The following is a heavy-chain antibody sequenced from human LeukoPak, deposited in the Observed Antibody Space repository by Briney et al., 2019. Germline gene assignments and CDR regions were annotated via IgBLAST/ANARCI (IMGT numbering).Heavy chain of an antibody. Sequence: PGGSLRLSCAASGFTFSSYAMSWDRQAPGKGLEWVSAISGSGGSTYYADSVKGRFTISRDNSKNTLYLQMNSLRAEDTAVYYCARYDGGSGPFDYWGQGTLVTVSS. D-gene: IGHD3-10*01. CDR2: ISGSGGST. CDR1: GFTFSSYA. J-gene: IGHJ4*02. CDR3: ARYDGGSGPFDY. V-gene: IGHV3-23*01.